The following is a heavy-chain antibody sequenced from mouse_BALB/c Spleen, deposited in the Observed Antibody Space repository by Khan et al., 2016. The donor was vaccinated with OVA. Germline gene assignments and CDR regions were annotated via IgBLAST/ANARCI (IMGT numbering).Heavy chain of an antibody. D-gene: IGHD2-1*01. J-gene: IGHJ2*01. V-gene: IGHV1-20*02. CDR1: GYSFTGYF. CDR2: INPHIGET. Sequence: VRLKESGPELVRPGASVKISCKTSGYSFTGYFMNWVMQSHGKSLEWIGRINPHIGETFYNQRFTDKATLTVDASSRTAHMELRRLASEDSAVYYYTRIYLSDFDYWGQGTTVTVSS. CDR3: TRIYLSDFDY.